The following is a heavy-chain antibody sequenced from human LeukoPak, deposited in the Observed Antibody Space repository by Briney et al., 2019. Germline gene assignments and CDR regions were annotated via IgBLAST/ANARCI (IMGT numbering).Heavy chain of an antibody. CDR3: ARGLNGSSGSHYFDY. CDR1: GGSFSGYY. J-gene: IGHJ4*02. V-gene: IGHV4-34*01. CDR2: INHSGST. D-gene: IGHD3-22*01. Sequence: SETLSLTCAVYGGSFSGYYWSWIRQPPGKGLEWIGEINHSGSTNYNPSLKSRVTISVDTSKNQFSLKLSSVTAADTAVYYCARGLNGSSGSHYFDYWGQGTLVTVSS.